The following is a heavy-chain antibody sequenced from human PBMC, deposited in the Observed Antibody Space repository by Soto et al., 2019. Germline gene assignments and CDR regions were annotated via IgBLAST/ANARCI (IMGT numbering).Heavy chain of an antibody. Sequence: GGSLRLSCAASGFGFSAYEMNWVRQAPGKGLEWVAYISSGGNTIDYADSVKGRFTISRDTGENTLFLQMNSLRDEDTAIYYCARERPSADFWSGYSYGLDVWGQGTTVTVSS. CDR2: ISSGGNTI. D-gene: IGHD3-3*01. J-gene: IGHJ6*02. CDR3: ARERPSADFWSGYSYGLDV. CDR1: GFGFSAYE. V-gene: IGHV3-48*03.